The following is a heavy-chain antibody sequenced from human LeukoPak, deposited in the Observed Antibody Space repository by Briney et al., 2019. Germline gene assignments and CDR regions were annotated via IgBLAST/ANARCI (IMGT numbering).Heavy chain of an antibody. CDR2: IYYSGST. J-gene: IGHJ6*02. Sequence: SETLSLTCTVSGGSISSGDYYWSWIRQPPGKGLEWIGYIYYSGSTYYNPSLKSRVTISVDTSKNQFSLKLSSVTAADTAVYYCARKEVYYYGMDVWGQGTTVTVSS. CDR3: ARKEVYYYGMDV. CDR1: GGSISSGDYY. V-gene: IGHV4-30-4*01.